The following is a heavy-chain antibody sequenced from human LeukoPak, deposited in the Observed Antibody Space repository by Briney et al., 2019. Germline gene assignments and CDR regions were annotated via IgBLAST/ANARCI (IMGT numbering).Heavy chain of an antibody. J-gene: IGHJ3*02. CDR2: INPNSGGT. V-gene: IGHV1-2*02. Sequence: ASVKVSCKAPGYTFTGYYMHWVRQAPGQGLEWMGWINPNSGGTNYAQKFQGRVTMTRDTSISTAYMELSRLRSDDTAVYYCARAKVKELLWFGELYAFDIWGQGTMVTVSS. CDR3: ARAKVKELLWFGELYAFDI. D-gene: IGHD3-10*01. CDR1: GYTFTGYY.